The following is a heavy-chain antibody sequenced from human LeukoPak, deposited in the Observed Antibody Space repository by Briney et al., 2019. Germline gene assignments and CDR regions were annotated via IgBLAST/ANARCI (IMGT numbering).Heavy chain of an antibody. J-gene: IGHJ4*02. CDR3: ARYSGSYSGFDY. D-gene: IGHD1-26*01. CDR2: INPNSGGT. CDR1: GYTFTGYY. Sequence: GASVKVSCKASGYTFTGYYMHWVRQAPGQGLEWMGRINPNSGGTNYAQKFQGRVTMTRDTSISTAYMELSRLRSDDTAVYCCARYSGSYSGFDYWGQGTLVTVSS. V-gene: IGHV1-2*06.